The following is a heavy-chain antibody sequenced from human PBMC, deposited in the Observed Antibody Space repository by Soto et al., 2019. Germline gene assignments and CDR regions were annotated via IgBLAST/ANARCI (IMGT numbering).Heavy chain of an antibody. CDR1: GFTFSSYW. V-gene: IGHV3-7*01. CDR2: IKQDGSEK. J-gene: IGHJ4*02. Sequence: GGSLRLSCAASGFTFSSYWMSWVRQAPGKGLEWVANIKQDGSEKYYVDSVKGRFTISRDNAKSSLYLQMNSLRAEDTAVYYCARELSIAGTYFDYWGQGTLVTVSS. CDR3: ARELSIAGTYFDY. D-gene: IGHD6-13*01.